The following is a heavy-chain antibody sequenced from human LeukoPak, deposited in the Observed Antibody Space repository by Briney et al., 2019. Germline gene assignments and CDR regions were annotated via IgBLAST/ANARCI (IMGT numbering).Heavy chain of an antibody. V-gene: IGHV3-23*01. D-gene: IGHD4-17*01. CDR2: ISGSGGST. CDR3: AKKGDYASYFDY. Sequence: GGSLRLSCAASGFTFSSYAMSWVRQAPGEGLEWVSAISGSGGSTYYADSVKGRFTISRDNSKNTLYLQMNSLRAEDTAVYYCAKKGDYASYFDYWGQGTLVTVSS. CDR1: GFTFSSYA. J-gene: IGHJ4*02.